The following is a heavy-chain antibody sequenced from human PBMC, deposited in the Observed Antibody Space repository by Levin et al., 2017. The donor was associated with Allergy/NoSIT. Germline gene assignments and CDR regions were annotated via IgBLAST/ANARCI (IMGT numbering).Heavy chain of an antibody. D-gene: IGHD2-15*01. Sequence: AASVKVSCKASGGTFSSYAISWVRQAPGQGLEWMGRIIPILGIANYAQKFQGRVTITADKSTSTAYMELSSLRSEDTAVYYCARDGTAYCSGGSCYSFSFRGPNWFDPWGQGTLVTVSS. CDR3: ARDGTAYCSGGSCYSFSFRGPNWFDP. CDR1: GGTFSSYA. V-gene: IGHV1-69*04. CDR2: IIPILGIA. J-gene: IGHJ5*02.